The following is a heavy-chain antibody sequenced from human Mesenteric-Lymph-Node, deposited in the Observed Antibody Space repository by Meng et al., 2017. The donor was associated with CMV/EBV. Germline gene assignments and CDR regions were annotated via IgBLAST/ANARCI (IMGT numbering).Heavy chain of an antibody. CDR2: INHSGST. CDR1: GGSFSGYY. D-gene: IGHD2-2*02. V-gene: IGHV4-34*01. Sequence: SQTLSLTCAVYGGSFSGYYWSWIRQPPGKGLEWIGEINHSGSTNYNPSLKSRVTISVDTSKNQFSLKLSSVTAADTAVYYCARGVVVPAAISSYYYGMDVWGQGTTVTVSS. CDR3: ARGVVVPAAISSYYYGMDV. J-gene: IGHJ6*02.